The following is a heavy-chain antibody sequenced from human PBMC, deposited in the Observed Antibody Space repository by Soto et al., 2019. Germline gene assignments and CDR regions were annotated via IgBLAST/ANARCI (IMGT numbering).Heavy chain of an antibody. CDR1: GFTFSSYS. CDR3: ARDRMAEYYYGMDV. D-gene: IGHD2-8*01. CDR2: ISSSSSYI. Sequence: NPGGSLRLSCAASGFTFSSYSMNWVRQAPGKGLEWVSSISSSSSYIYYADSVKGRFTISRDNAKSSLYLQMNSLRAEDTAVYYCARDRMAEYYYGMDVWGQGTTVTVSS. J-gene: IGHJ6*02. V-gene: IGHV3-21*01.